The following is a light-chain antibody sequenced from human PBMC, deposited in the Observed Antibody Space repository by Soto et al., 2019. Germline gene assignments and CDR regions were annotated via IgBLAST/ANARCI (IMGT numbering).Light chain of an antibody. Sequence: HSALTQPPSASGSPGQSVTISCTGTSSDVGGYNYVSWYQQHPGKAPKLMIYEVSKRPSGVPDRFSGSKSGNTASLTVSGLQAEDEADYYCSSYAGSNIYVFGTGTKVTVL. CDR1: SSDVGGYNY. J-gene: IGLJ1*01. V-gene: IGLV2-8*01. CDR3: SSYAGSNIYV. CDR2: EVS.